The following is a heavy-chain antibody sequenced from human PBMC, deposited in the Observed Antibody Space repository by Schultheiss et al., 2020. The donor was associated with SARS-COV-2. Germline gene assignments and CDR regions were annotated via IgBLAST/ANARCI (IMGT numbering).Heavy chain of an antibody. J-gene: IGHJ6*02. Sequence: GGSLRLSCAASGFTFSDYYMNWVRQAPGKGLEWVSSISSSSTIYYADSVKGRFTISRDNAKNSLYLQMNSLRAEDTAVYYCARGAYDGMDVWGQGTTVTVSS. CDR1: GFTFSDYY. CDR3: ARGAYDGMDV. V-gene: IGHV3-69-1*01. CDR2: ISSSSTI.